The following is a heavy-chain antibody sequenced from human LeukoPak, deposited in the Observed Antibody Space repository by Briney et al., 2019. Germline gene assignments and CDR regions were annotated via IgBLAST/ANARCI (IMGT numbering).Heavy chain of an antibody. CDR3: TTEKDY. CDR2: IRSKTDGETT. Sequence: GGSLRLSCAASGFTFSSYAMHWVRQAPGKGLEWVGRIRSKTDGETTDYAAPVKGRFSISRDDSKNTVYLQMNSLKTEDAAVYYCTTEKDYWGQGTLVTVSS. CDR1: GFTFSSYA. V-gene: IGHV3-15*07. J-gene: IGHJ4*02.